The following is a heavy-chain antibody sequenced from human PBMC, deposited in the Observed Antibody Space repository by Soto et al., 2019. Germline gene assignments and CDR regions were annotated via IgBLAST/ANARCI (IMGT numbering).Heavy chain of an antibody. D-gene: IGHD6-19*01. V-gene: IGHV4-39*01. Sequence: QLQLQESGPGLVKPSETLSLTCTVSGGSISSRTYYWGWIRQPPGKGLEWIGSIYYTGSTYYNPFHKSRVTISDDSSTNQFTLKRSSVTAAETAVYYCARHAARLRTVTGGDYWGQGTLVTASS. J-gene: IGHJ4*02. CDR1: GGSISSRTYY. CDR2: IYYTGST. CDR3: ARHAARLRTVTGGDY.